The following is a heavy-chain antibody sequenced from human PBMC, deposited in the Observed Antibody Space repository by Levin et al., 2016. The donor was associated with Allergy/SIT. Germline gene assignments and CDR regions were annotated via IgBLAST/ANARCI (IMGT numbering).Heavy chain of an antibody. CDR2: IKQDGSEK. D-gene: IGHD6-19*01. CDR3: ARGYSGWAY. J-gene: IGHJ4*02. V-gene: IGHV3-7*01. Sequence: WIRQPPGKGLEWVANIKQDGSEKYYADSVKGRFTISRDNAKNSVHLQMDSLRAEDTAVYYCARGYSGWAYWGQGTLVTVSS.